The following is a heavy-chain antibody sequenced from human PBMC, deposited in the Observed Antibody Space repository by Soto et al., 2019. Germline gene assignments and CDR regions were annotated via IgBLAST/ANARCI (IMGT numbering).Heavy chain of an antibody. CDR2: ISGYNGNT. Sequence: QVQLVLSRGEVKKPGASVKVSCKTSGYSFTTYGISWVRQAPGQGLEWMGWISGYNGNTNYAQKLKGRLTMTTDTSTSTAYMELRRLTSDDTSVYYCAREGPAHYYYYGMAVWGQGSTVTVSS. CDR3: AREGPAHYYYYGMAV. V-gene: IGHV1-18*01. J-gene: IGHJ6*02. CDR1: GYSFTTYG.